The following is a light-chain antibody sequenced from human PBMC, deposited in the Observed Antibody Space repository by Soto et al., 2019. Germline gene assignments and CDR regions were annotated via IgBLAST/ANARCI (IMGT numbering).Light chain of an antibody. V-gene: IGKV2-24*01. CDR2: QVS. CDR1: QRLVYSDGNTY. CDR3: VQFAVFPRT. Sequence: DVVLTQTPLSSHVTLGQPASISCTSSQRLVYSDGNTYLSWFHQRPGQPPRLLIYQVSHRFSGVPDRFSGSGAGTDFTLTISRVEPEDVGFYYCVQFAVFPRTFGQGTKVEVK. J-gene: IGKJ1*01.